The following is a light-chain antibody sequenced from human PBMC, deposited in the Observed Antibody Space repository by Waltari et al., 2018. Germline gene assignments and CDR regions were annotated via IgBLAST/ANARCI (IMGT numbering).Light chain of an antibody. V-gene: IGKV2-30*02. J-gene: IGKJ1*01. CDR1: QSLFHSDGKTY. CDR2: KVF. Sequence: DVVMTPSPLSLPVTLGKPATISCRSSQSLFHSDGKTYLNWFHQRPGQSPRRLIYKVFNRESGVPDRFSGSGSGNDFTLKISRVEAEDVGTYYCMQATQWPLTFGQGTKVEIK. CDR3: MQATQWPLT.